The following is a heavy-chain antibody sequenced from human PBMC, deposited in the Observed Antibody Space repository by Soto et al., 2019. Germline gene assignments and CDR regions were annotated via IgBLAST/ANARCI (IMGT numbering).Heavy chain of an antibody. Sequence: ASVKVSCKASGYTFTSYDIYWVRQATGQGLEWMGWLNPNTGNSGYSQKFQGRITVTSDTSINTVHMELSSLRSEDTAVYYCARRAETNGWNGFGADKYYFDFWGQGTLVTVSS. CDR3: ARRAETNGWNGFGADKYYFDF. CDR1: GYTFTSYD. CDR2: LNPNTGNS. V-gene: IGHV1-8*01. D-gene: IGHD1-1*01. J-gene: IGHJ4*02.